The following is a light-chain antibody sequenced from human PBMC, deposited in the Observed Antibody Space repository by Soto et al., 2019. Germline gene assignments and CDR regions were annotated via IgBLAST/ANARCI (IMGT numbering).Light chain of an antibody. CDR2: EVI. J-gene: IGLJ1*01. CDR1: SSDVGGYNY. V-gene: IGLV2-14*01. Sequence: QSALTQPASVSGSPGQSITISCTGTSSDVGGYNYVSWYQQHPGKVPKLMIYEVINRPSGVSNRFSGSKSGNTASLTISGLQAEDEADYYCSSLTTSSTTVFGSGTKVTVL. CDR3: SSLTTSSTTV.